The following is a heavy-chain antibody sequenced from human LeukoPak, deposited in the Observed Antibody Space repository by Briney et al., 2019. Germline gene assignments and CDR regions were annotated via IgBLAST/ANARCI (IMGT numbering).Heavy chain of an antibody. V-gene: IGHV1-69*04. Sequence: ASVKVSCKASGGTFSSYAISWVRQAPGQGLEWMGRIIPILGIANYAQKFQGRVTMTTDTSTTTAYMELRNLRSDDTAIYYCARPYKGAVGDYWGQGTLVTVSS. D-gene: IGHD1-26*01. J-gene: IGHJ4*02. CDR3: ARPYKGAVGDY. CDR2: IIPILGIA. CDR1: GGTFSSYA.